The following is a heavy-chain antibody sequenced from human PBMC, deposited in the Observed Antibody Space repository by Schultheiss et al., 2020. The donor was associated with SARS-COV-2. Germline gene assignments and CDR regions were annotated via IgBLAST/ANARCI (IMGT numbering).Heavy chain of an antibody. Sequence: GGSLRLSCAASGFAFSSYALHWVRRAPGKGLEWVSAIGTGGDTYYADSVMGRFTISRDNAKKSLYLHMNSLIAEDMAVYYCARDHTAGLEVTANPHEYWGQGTLVTVSS. V-gene: IGHV3-47*01. CDR2: IGTGGDT. CDR3: ARDHTAGLEVTANPHEY. J-gene: IGHJ4*02. CDR1: GFAFSSYA. D-gene: IGHD2-21*02.